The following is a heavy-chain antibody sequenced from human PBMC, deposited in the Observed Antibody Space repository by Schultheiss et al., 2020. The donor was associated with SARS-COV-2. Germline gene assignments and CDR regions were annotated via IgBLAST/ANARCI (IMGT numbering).Heavy chain of an antibody. Sequence: SETLSLTCTVSGGSISSYYWSWIRQPPGKGLEWIGYFYYSGNTNYNPSLKSRVTMSVDTSKNQFSLKLSSVTAADTAVYYCARARAAPPLDYYYYMDVWGKGTTVTVSS. CDR1: GGSISSYY. CDR2: FYYSGNT. CDR3: ARARAAPPLDYYYYMDV. D-gene: IGHD2-15*01. V-gene: IGHV4-59*12. J-gene: IGHJ6*03.